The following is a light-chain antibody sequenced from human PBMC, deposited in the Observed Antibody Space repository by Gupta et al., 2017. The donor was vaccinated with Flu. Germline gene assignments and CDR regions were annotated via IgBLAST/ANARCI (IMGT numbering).Light chain of an antibody. J-gene: IGKJ4*01. V-gene: IGKV1-39*01. CDR2: AAS. Sequence: DIQMTQSASSLSASVGDRVTITCRASQSISSYLNWYQQKPGKAPKLLIYAASSLQRGVTSRFSGSGSGTDFTLTISSLQPEDFATYYCQQSYSNPALTFGGGTKVEIK. CDR1: QSISSY. CDR3: QQSYSNPALT.